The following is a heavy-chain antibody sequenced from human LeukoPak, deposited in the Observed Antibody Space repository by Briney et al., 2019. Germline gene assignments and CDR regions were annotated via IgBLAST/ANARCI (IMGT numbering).Heavy chain of an antibody. V-gene: IGHV3-9*01. D-gene: IGHD3-22*01. J-gene: IGHJ4*02. Sequence: PGRSLRLSCAASGFTFDDYAMHWVRQAPGKGLEWVSGISWNSGSIGYADSVKGRFTISRDNAKNSLYLQMNSVRAEDTALYYCAKDIRYDSSGHTGLFDYWGQGTLVTVSS. CDR1: GFTFDDYA. CDR3: AKDIRYDSSGHTGLFDY. CDR2: ISWNSGSI.